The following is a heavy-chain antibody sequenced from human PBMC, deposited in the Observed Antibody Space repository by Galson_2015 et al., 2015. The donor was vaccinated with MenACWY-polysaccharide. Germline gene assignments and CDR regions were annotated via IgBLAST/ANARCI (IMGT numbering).Heavy chain of an antibody. D-gene: IGHD2-8*01. CDR1: GGSISSSNYY. Sequence: LSLTCTVSGGSISSSNYYWGWIRQSPEKGLEWIGTISYSGSTYYNPSLKSRVTISVDTSKNQFSLKLSSVTAADTAVYYCARPKPVNGWFDPWGQGTLVTVSS. CDR2: ISYSGST. CDR3: ARPKPVNGWFDP. J-gene: IGHJ5*02. V-gene: IGHV4-39*01.